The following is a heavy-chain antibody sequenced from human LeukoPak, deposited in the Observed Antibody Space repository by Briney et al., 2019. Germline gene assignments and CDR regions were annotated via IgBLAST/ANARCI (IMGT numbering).Heavy chain of an antibody. V-gene: IGHV3-7*04. CDR1: GFTFSSYW. J-gene: IGHJ4*02. CDR2: IKPDGSEK. Sequence: TGGSLRLSCAASGFTFSSYWMTWVRQAPGKGLEGVANIKPDGSEKHYVVSVRGRFTISRDNAKNSLYLQMNSLRAEDTAVYYCARWGPFYSSSWYDKTWGQGTLVTVSS. D-gene: IGHD6-13*01. CDR3: ARWGPFYSSSWYDKT.